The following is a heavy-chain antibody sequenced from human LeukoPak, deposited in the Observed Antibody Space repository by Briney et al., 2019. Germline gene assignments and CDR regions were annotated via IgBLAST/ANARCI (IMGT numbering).Heavy chain of an antibody. J-gene: IGHJ4*02. D-gene: IGHD3-3*01. V-gene: IGHV4-59*12. CDR3: ARDGAIRITIFGVVTFDY. CDR2: IYYSGST. CDR1: GGTISSYY. Sequence: SETLSLTCTVSGGTISSYYWSWIRQPPGKGLEWIGYIYYSGSTNYNPSLKSRVTISVDTSKNQFSLKLSSVTAADTAVYYCARDGAIRITIFGVVTFDYWGQGTLVTVSS.